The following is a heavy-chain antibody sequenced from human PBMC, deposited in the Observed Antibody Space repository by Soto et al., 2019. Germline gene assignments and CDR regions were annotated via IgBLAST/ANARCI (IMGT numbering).Heavy chain of an antibody. J-gene: IGHJ5*02. V-gene: IGHV4-59*08. CDR3: AKNWNDAWWFDP. CDR1: GGSMRSYY. Sequence: PETRSHACSVSGGSMRSYYRSWFRQPPGKGLEWIGYIHDSGITDYNPSLKSRVTISVDTSKNQFSLKLSSVTAADTAVYYCAKNWNDAWWFDPWGQGTLVTVS. CDR2: IHDSGIT. D-gene: IGHD1-1*01.